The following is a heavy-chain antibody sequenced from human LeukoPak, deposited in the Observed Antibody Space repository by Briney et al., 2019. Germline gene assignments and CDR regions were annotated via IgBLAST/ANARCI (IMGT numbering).Heavy chain of an antibody. CDR2: VSSTSSFI. CDR3: ARDRGNGWNHPAD. V-gene: IGHV3-21*01. J-gene: IGHJ1*01. CDR1: GFTFSSYS. D-gene: IGHD6-19*01. Sequence: GGFLRLSCAASGFTFSSYSISWVRQAPGKGLEWVSCVSSTSSFIYYADSVKGRFTVSRDNAKNSLYLQMNSLRAEDTAVYYCARDRGNGWNHPADWGQGTRVTVSS.